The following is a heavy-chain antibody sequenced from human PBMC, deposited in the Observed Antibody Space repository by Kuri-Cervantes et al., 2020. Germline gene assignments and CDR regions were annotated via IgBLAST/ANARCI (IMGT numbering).Heavy chain of an antibody. CDR2: IYYSGST. CDR1: GGSFSGYY. CDR3: ARGPYYYDSSGYPTSHAFDI. V-gene: IGHV4-30-4*01. J-gene: IGHJ3*02. Sequence: SCAVYGGSFSGYYWSWIRQPPGKGLEWIGYIYYSGSTYYNPSLKSRVTISVDTSKNQFSLKLSSVTAADTAVYYCARGPYYYDSSGYPTSHAFDIWGQGTMVTVSS. D-gene: IGHD3-22*01.